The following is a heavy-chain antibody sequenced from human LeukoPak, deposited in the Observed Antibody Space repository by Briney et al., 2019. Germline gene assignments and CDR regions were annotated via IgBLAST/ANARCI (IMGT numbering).Heavy chain of an antibody. D-gene: IGHD4-17*01. CDR3: AEAKDYGDYVALDY. CDR2: ISGSGGST. V-gene: IGHV3-23*01. Sequence: GGSLRLSCAASGFTFSSYAMSWVRQAPGKGLEWVSAISGSGGSTYYADSVKGRFTISRDNSKNTLYLQMNSLRAEDTAVYYCAEAKDYGDYVALDYWGQGTLVTVSS. J-gene: IGHJ4*02. CDR1: GFTFSSYA.